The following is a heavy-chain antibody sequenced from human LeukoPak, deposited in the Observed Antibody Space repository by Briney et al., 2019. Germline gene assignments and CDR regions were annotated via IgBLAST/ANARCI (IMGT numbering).Heavy chain of an antibody. CDR1: GGSISSYY. J-gene: IGHJ4*02. D-gene: IGHD3-16*02. V-gene: IGHV4-4*07. CDR3: ARGLNRVRYYDYVWGSYRFDY. CDR2: IYYYSGST. Sequence: SETLSLTCTVSGGSISSYYWSWIRQPAGKGLEWIGSIYYYSGSTYYNPSLKSRVTISVDTSKNQFSLRLSSVTAADTAVYYCARGLNRVRYYDYVWGSYRFDYWGQGTLVTVSS.